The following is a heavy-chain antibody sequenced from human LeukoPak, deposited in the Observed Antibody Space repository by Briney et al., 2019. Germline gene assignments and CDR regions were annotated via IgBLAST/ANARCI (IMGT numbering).Heavy chain of an antibody. CDR2: IWYDGSNK. CDR3: AREAVYDILTGYYYYGMDV. J-gene: IGHJ6*02. D-gene: IGHD3-9*01. V-gene: IGHV3-33*01. CDR1: GFTFSSYG. Sequence: HPGRSLRLSCAASGFTFSSYGMHWVRQAPGKGLEWVAVIWYDGSNKYYADSVKGRFTTSRDNSKRTLYLQMNSLRAEDTAVYYCAREAVYDILTGYYYYGMDVWGQGTTVTVSS.